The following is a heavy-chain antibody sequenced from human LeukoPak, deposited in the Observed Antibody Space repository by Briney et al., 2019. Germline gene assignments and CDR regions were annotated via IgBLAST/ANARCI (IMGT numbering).Heavy chain of an antibody. J-gene: IGHJ2*01. D-gene: IGHD6-13*01. V-gene: IGHV3-53*01. CDR1: GFIFSNYW. CDR2: IYSGGST. Sequence: GGSLRLSCAASGFIFSNYWMNWVRQTPGKGLEWVSVIYSGGSTYYADSVKGRFTISRDNSKNTLYLQMNSLRAEDTAVYYCARPSRVSSWYGYFDLWGRGTLVTVSS. CDR3: ARPSRVSSWYGYFDL.